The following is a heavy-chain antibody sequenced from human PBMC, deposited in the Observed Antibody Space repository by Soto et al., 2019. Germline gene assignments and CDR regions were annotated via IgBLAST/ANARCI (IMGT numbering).Heavy chain of an antibody. V-gene: IGHV3-9*01. Sequence: GGSLRLSCAASGFTFDDYAMHWVRQAPGKGLEWVSGISWNSGSIGYADSVKGRFTISRDNAKNSLYLQMNSLRAEDTALYYCAKGGGDIVRENYYYYYMDVWGKGTTVTVSS. D-gene: IGHD2-15*01. J-gene: IGHJ6*03. CDR3: AKGGGDIVRENYYYYYMDV. CDR1: GFTFDDYA. CDR2: ISWNSGSI.